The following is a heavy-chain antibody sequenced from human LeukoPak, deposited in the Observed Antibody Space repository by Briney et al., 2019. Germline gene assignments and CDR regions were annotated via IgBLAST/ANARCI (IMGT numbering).Heavy chain of an antibody. V-gene: IGHV3-30*03. D-gene: IGHD3-3*01. J-gene: IGHJ1*01. Sequence: GGSLRLSCAASGFTFSSYGMHWVRQAPGKGLEWVAVISYDGSNKYYADSVKGRFTISRDNSKNTLYLQMNSLRAEDTAVYYCARGVSSGYPIGEHWGQGTLVTVSS. CDR2: ISYDGSNK. CDR3: ARGVSSGYPIGEH. CDR1: GFTFSSYG.